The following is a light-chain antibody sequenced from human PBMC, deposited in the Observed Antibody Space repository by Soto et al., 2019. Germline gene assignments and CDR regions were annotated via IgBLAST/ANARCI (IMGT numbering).Light chain of an antibody. CDR1: GSNIGTGYH. Sequence: QSVLTQPPSVSGAPGQRVTISCTGGGSNIGTGYHVHWYQHLPGTAPKLLIYGNNNRPSGVPDRFSGSKSGTSASLAITRVQAEDEADYYCQSYDSSLSAVVFGGGTQLPVL. J-gene: IGLJ2*01. V-gene: IGLV1-40*01. CDR3: QSYDSSLSAVV. CDR2: GNN.